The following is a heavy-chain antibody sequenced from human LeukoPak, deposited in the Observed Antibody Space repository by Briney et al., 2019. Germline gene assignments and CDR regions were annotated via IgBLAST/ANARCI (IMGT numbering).Heavy chain of an antibody. V-gene: IGHV3-33*03. J-gene: IGHJ4*02. CDR3: AKGRSSSSGVFDY. Sequence: GGSLRLSCAASGFTFSSYGMHWVRQAPGKGLEWVAVIWYDGNNKYYADSVKGRFTISRDNAKNSLYLQMNSLRAEDTALYYCAKGRSSSSGVFDYWGQGTLVTVSS. CDR2: IWYDGNNK. D-gene: IGHD6-6*01. CDR1: GFTFSSYG.